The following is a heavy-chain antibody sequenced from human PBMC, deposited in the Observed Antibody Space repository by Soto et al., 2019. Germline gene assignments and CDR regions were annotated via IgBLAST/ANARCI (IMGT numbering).Heavy chain of an antibody. CDR1: GFSLSTSGVG. CDR2: IYWNEDK. J-gene: IGHJ4*02. Sequence: QITLQESGPTLVKPTQTLTLTCTFSGFSLSTSGVGVGWIRQPPGKALEWLALIYWNEDKRYSPSLKSRLTITKYTASTEVVLTMSDLYPVDTATYYCAHRRAGTYYSPRTFDYWGQGTLVTVSS. D-gene: IGHD3-10*01. CDR3: AHRRAGTYYSPRTFDY. V-gene: IGHV2-5*01.